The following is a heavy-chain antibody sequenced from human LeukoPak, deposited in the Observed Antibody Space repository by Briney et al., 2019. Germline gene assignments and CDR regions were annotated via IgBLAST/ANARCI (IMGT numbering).Heavy chain of an antibody. D-gene: IGHD1-26*01. CDR2: LYASGTT. CDR3: EAKGNGYTGIYVFAH. CDR1: GFGVSVNY. V-gene: IGHV3-66*01. Sequence: GGSLRLSCAASGFGVSVNYMSWVRQAPGKGLEWVSVLYASGTTKYADSVKGRFTISRDTSDNTLNLQMNGLGAEDSAVYYCEAKGNGYTGIYVFAHWGQGTLVTVSA. J-gene: IGHJ4*02.